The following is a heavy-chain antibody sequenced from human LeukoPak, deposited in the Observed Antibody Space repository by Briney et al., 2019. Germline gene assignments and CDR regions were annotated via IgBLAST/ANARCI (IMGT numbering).Heavy chain of an antibody. D-gene: IGHD7-27*01. Sequence: PSETLSLTCTVSGGSISSSSYYWGWIRQPPGKGLEWIGSIYYSGSTYYNPSLKIRVTISVDTSKNQFSLKLSSVTAADTAVYYCARVGTGDPYYYYYSMDVWGKGTTVTVSS. CDR1: GGSISSSSYY. V-gene: IGHV4-39*07. CDR2: IYYSGST. CDR3: ARVGTGDPYYYYYSMDV. J-gene: IGHJ6*03.